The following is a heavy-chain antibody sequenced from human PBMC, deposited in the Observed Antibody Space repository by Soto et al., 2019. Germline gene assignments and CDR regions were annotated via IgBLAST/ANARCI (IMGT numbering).Heavy chain of an antibody. CDR2: IYYSGST. Sequence: SETLSLTCTVSGGSISSGGYYWSWIRQHPGKGLEWIGYIYYSGSTYYNPSLKSRVTISEDTAKNQFSLKLSSVTAADTAVSYCALALDTAGRRVGDWYFDLGGRGTLVTFSS. D-gene: IGHD3-3*01. CDR1: GGSISSGGYY. V-gene: IGHV4-31*03. J-gene: IGHJ2*01. CDR3: ALALDTAGRRVGDWYFDL.